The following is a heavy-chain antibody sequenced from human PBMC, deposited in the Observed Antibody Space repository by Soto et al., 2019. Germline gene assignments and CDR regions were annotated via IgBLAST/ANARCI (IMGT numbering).Heavy chain of an antibody. CDR3: ARSTFYDIFTAYYSLFDY. CDR2: ISDSGSS. V-gene: IGHV4-31*03. CDR1: GGSISSGSIY. D-gene: IGHD3-9*01. Sequence: QVQLQESGPGLVKPSQTLTLTCTVSGGSISSGSIYWSWIRQHSGTGLEWIGHISDSGSSYYNPSLESRVTISVDTSKNQFSLKLSAVTAADTAVYFCARSTFYDIFTAYYSLFDYWGQGTLVTVSS. J-gene: IGHJ4*02.